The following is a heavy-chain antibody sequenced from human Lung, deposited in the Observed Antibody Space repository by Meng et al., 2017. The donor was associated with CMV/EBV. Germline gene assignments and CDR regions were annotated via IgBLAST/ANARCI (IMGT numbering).Heavy chain of an antibody. J-gene: IGHJ4*02. Sequence: AVYGLSVRLAWMSWVRQVPGKGLEWVGRIRSKTDGATTDYAAPVKGRISISRDDSNNTVYLQMDRLKTEDTGVYYCTSNRGAWYIDYWGQGTLVTVSS. CDR3: TSNRGAWYIDY. V-gene: IGHV3-15*05. CDR1: GLSVRLAW. D-gene: IGHD3-10*01. CDR2: IRSKTDGATT.